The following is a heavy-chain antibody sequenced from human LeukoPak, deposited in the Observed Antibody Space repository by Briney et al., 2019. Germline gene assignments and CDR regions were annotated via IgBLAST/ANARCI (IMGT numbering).Heavy chain of an antibody. D-gene: IGHD6-13*01. CDR2: IYYSGST. CDR1: GGSISSYY. CDR3: ASSGSSSWRSPNWFDR. J-gene: IGHJ5*02. Sequence: SDTLSLTCPVSGGSISSYYWSWIRQPPGKGLAWIGYIYYSGSTNYNPSLKSRVTISVDTSKNQFSLKLTSVTAADTAVYYCASSGSSSWRSPNWFDRWGQGTLVTVSS. V-gene: IGHV4-59*07.